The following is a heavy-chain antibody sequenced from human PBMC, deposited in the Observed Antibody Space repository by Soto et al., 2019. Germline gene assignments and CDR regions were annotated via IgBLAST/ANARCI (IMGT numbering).Heavy chain of an antibody. CDR1: GFTFSSYG. J-gene: IGHJ4*02. Sequence: QVQLVESGGGVVQPGRSLRLSCAASGFTFSSYGIHWVRQAPGKGLEWVAVIWYDGSNKYYADSVKGRFTISRDNSKNTLYLQMNSLRAEVTAVYYCARDYYYDSSGYGLDYWGQGTLVTVSS. CDR2: IWYDGSNK. CDR3: ARDYYYDSSGYGLDY. V-gene: IGHV3-33*01. D-gene: IGHD3-22*01.